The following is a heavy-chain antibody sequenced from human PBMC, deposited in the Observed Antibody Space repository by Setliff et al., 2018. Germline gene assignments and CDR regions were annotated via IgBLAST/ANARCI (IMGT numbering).Heavy chain of an antibody. Sequence: GGSLRLSCAASGFTFSTYRMHWVRQAPGKGLEWVSSIDTSSSYIYYADSVQGRFTISRDNAKFSLYLQMNSLGAEDTAVYFCARSPGWIPWFESWGQGTLVTVS. V-gene: IGHV3-21*01. J-gene: IGHJ5*01. D-gene: IGHD5-18*01. CDR1: GFTFSTYR. CDR2: IDTSSSYI. CDR3: ARSPGWIPWFES.